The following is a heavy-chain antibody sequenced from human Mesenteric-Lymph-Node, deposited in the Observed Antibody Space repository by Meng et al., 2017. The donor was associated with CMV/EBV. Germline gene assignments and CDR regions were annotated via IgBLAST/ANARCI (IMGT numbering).Heavy chain of an antibody. CDR2: IIPIFGTA. CDR1: GGTFSSYA. Sequence: SVKVSCKASGGTFSSYAISWVRQAPGQGLEWMGGIIPIFGTANYAQKFQGRVTITTDESTSTAYMELSSLRSEDTAVYYCASNPYCSSTSCFGFHQPYYYYGMDVWGQGTMVTVSS. J-gene: IGHJ6*02. V-gene: IGHV1-69*05. D-gene: IGHD2-2*01. CDR3: ASNPYCSSTSCFGFHQPYYYYGMDV.